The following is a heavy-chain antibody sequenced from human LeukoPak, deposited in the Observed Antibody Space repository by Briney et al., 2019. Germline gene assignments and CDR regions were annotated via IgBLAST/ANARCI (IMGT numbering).Heavy chain of an antibody. CDR3: ARWYYDPDAFDI. J-gene: IGHJ3*02. CDR2: MNPISGDT. Sequence: ASVKVSCKASGYTFTSYDVNWVRQATGQGLEWMGWMNPISGDTGYALKFQGRVTMTRDTSISTAYMELSRLRSDDTAVYYCARWYYDPDAFDIWGQGTMVTVSS. V-gene: IGHV1-8*01. D-gene: IGHD3-22*01. CDR1: GYTFTSYD.